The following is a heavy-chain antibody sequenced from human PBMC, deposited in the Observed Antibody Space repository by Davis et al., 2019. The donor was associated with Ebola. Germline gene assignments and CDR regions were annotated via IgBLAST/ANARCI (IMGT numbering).Heavy chain of an antibody. J-gene: IGHJ2*01. CDR2: INHSGST. D-gene: IGHD1-26*01. CDR3: ARYGASVNNMPWYFEL. V-gene: IGHV4-34*01. Sequence: PSETLSLTCDVYGGSFSGYYWTWVRQPPGKGLEWIGEINHSGSTNYNPPLKSRVIIPLDTSKNHFFLNLILVTAADTAINYCARYGASVNNMPWYFELWGRGTLVTVSS. CDR1: GGSFSGYY.